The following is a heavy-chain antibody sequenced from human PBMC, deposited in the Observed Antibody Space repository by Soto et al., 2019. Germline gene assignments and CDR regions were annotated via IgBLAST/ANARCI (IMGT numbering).Heavy chain of an antibody. Sequence: QVQLVESGGGVVQPGRSLRLSCAASGFTFSSYGMHWVRQAPGKGLEWVAVIWYDGSNKYYADSVKGRFTISRDNSKNTLYLQMNSLRAEDTAVYYCARGEIPSIAARPTHYWGQGTLVTVSS. J-gene: IGHJ4*02. D-gene: IGHD6-6*01. CDR3: ARGEIPSIAARPTHY. V-gene: IGHV3-30*19. CDR1: GFTFSSYG. CDR2: IWYDGSNK.